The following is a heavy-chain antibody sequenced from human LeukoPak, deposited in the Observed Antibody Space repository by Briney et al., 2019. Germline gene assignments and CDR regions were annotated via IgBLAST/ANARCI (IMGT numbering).Heavy chain of an antibody. CDR3: AREGPDYYDSSGYFLNWFDP. J-gene: IGHJ5*02. Sequence: SETLSLTCTVSGGSISSYYWSWIRQPPGKGLEWIGYIYYSGSTNYNPSPKSRVTISVDTSKNQFSLKLSSVTAADTAVYYCAREGPDYYDSSGYFLNWFDPWGQGTLVTVS. V-gene: IGHV4-59*01. CDR1: GGSISSYY. D-gene: IGHD3-22*01. CDR2: IYYSGST.